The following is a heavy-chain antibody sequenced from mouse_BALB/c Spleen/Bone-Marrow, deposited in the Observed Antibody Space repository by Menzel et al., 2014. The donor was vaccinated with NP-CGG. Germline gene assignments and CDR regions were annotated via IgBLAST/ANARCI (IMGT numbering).Heavy chain of an antibody. V-gene: IGHV3-2*02. CDR2: INYSGST. Sequence: VQLQQLGPGLVKPSQSLSLTCTVTGYSITSDYAWNWIRQFPENKLEWMGYINYSGSTSYNPSLKSRISITRDTSKNQFFLQLNSVTTEDTATYYCARGSHFDYWGQGTTLTVSS. J-gene: IGHJ2*01. CDR1: GYSITSDYA. CDR3: ARGSHFDY.